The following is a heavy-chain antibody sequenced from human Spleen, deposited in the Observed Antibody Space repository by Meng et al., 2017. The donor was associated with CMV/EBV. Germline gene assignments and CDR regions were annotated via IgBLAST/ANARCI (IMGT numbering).Heavy chain of an antibody. Sequence: LSLTCAASGFTFDDHAMHWVRQAPGKGLEWVSGISWNSGIINYADSVKGRFTVSRDNAKKSLYLQMDSLRAEDMALYYCAKDRGSYSYWFLELWGRGTLVTVSS. CDR2: ISWNSGII. V-gene: IGHV3-9*03. CDR1: GFTFDDHA. J-gene: IGHJ2*01. D-gene: IGHD1-26*01. CDR3: AKDRGSYSYWFLEL.